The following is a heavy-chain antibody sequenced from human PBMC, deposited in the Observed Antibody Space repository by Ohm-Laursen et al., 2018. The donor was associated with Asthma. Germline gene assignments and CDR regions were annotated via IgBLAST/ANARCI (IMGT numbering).Heavy chain of an antibody. CDR3: AREWGGMDV. J-gene: IGHJ6*02. V-gene: IGHV3-48*01. Sequence: GSLRLSCTASGFTFSSYAMHWVRRAPGKGPEWVSYISSDDVTIYYADSVKGRFTISRDNAKHSLYLQMTSLRVEDTAVYYCAREWGGMDVWGPGATVTVSS. CDR1: GFTFSSYA. CDR2: ISSDDVTI. D-gene: IGHD1-26*01.